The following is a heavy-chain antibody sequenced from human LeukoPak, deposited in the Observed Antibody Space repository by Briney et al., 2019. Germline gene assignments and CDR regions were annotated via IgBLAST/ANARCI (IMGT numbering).Heavy chain of an antibody. CDR1: GYTSASYA. J-gene: IGHJ4*02. CDR3: ARVYFDWSEPFDY. V-gene: IGHV1-3*01. Sequence: GASVKVSCKASGYTSASYAMHWVRQAPGQRLEWMGWINAGNGNTKYSQKFQGRVTITRDTSSSTAYMELSSLRSEDTAVYYCARVYFDWSEPFDYWGQGTLVTVSS. D-gene: IGHD3-9*01. CDR2: INAGNGNT.